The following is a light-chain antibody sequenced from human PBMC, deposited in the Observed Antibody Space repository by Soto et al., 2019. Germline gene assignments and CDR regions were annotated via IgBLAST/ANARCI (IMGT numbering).Light chain of an antibody. CDR1: KLGDKY. V-gene: IGLV3-1*01. Sequence: SYELTQPPSVSVPPGQTASITCSGDKLGDKYACWYQQKPGQSPVLVIYQDSKRPSGIPERFSGSNSGNTATLTISGTQAMDEADYYCQAWDSSTSDVFGTGTKLTVL. J-gene: IGLJ1*01. CDR2: QDS. CDR3: QAWDSSTSDV.